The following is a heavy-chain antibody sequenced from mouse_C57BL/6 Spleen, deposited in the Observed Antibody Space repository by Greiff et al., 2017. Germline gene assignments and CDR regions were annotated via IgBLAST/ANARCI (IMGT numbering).Heavy chain of an antibody. J-gene: IGHJ4*01. CDR2: ISDGGSYT. Sequence: EVQVVESGGGLVKPGGSLKLSCAASGFTFSSYAMSWVRQTPEKRLEWVATISDGGSYTYYPANVKGRFTISRDNAKNNLYLQMRKLKSEDTAMYYCASVPVSGAMDYWGQGTSVTVSS. CDR1: GFTFSSYA. D-gene: IGHD2-5*01. CDR3: ASVPVSGAMDY. V-gene: IGHV5-4*01.